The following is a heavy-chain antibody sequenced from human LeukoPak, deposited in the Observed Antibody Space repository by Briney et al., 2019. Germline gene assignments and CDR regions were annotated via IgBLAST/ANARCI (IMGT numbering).Heavy chain of an antibody. CDR1: AGTFSSYA. CDR2: IIPIFGTA. CDR3: ARVGCSGGSCYSNYYYYYGMDV. Sequence: SVKVSCKASAGTFSSYAISWVRQAPGQGLEWMGGIIPIFGTANYAQKFQGRVTITADESTSTAYMELSSLRSEDTAVYYCARVGCSGGSCYSNYYYYYGMDVWGQGTTATVSS. J-gene: IGHJ6*02. V-gene: IGHV1-69*13. D-gene: IGHD2-15*01.